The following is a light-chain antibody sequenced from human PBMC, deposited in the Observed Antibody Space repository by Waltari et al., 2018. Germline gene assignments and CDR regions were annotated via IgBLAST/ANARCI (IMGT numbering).Light chain of an antibody. CDR1: QSVLYRSNNKNN. V-gene: IGKV4-1*01. CDR3: HQYYTTPRT. Sequence: DVVMTQSPDSLAVSLGKRATINCKSSQSVLYRSNNKNNLAWYQQKPGQPPKLLLYGASTRASGAPDRFSGSGSGTDFTLTISSLQAEDVAVYYCHQYYTTPRTFGQGTRVEIK. CDR2: GAS. J-gene: IGKJ1*01.